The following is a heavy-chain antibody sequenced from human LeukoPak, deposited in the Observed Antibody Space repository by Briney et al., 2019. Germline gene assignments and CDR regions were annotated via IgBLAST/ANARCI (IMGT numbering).Heavy chain of an antibody. Sequence: SETLSLTCTVSGGSLSSYYWSWIRQPPGKGLEWIGYIYYSGSTNYNPSLKSRVTISVDTSKNQFSLNLSSVTAADTAVYYCAREFGSSSPEGHFDYWGQGTLVTVSS. CDR2: IYYSGST. D-gene: IGHD6-6*01. CDR3: AREFGSSSPEGHFDY. V-gene: IGHV4-59*01. J-gene: IGHJ4*02. CDR1: GGSLSSYY.